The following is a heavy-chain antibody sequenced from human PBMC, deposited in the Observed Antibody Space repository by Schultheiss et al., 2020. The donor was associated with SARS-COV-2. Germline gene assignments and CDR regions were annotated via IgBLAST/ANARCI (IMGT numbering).Heavy chain of an antibody. V-gene: IGHV4-34*01. J-gene: IGHJ5*02. CDR3: ARQSCSGGSCYSDWFDP. CDR2: IYHSGST. D-gene: IGHD2-15*01. CDR1: GESFSGYY. Sequence: SETLSLTCAVYGESFSGYYWSWIRQPPGKGLEWIGSIYHSGSTYYNPSLKSRVTISVDTSKNQFSLKLSSVTAADTAVYYCARQSCSGGSCYSDWFDPWGQGTLVTVSS.